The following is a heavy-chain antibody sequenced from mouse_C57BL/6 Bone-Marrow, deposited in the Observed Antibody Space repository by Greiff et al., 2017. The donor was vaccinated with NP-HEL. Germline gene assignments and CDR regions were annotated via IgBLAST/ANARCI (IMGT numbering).Heavy chain of an antibody. D-gene: IGHD2-4*01. CDR3: TRARYDYGGYWYFDV. V-gene: IGHV5-9-1*02. J-gene: IGHJ1*03. CDR2: ISSGGDYI. CDR1: GFTFSSYA. Sequence: EVKLMESGEGLVKPGGSLKLSCAASGFTFSSYAMSWVRQTPEKRLEWVAYISSGGDYIYYADTVKGRFTISRDNARNTLYLQMSSLKSEDTAMYYCTRARYDYGGYWYFDVWGTGTTVTVSS.